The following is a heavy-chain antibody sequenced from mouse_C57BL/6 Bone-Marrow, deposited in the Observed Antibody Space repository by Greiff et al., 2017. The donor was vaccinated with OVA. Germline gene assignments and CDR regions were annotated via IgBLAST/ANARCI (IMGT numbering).Heavy chain of an antibody. Sequence: VQLQQSGAELARPGASVKLSCKASGYTFTSYGISWVKQRTGQGLEWIGEIYPRSGNTYYNEKFKGKATLTADKSSSTAYMELRSLTSEDSAVYFCAREGITTVVARKFAYWGQGTLVTVSA. D-gene: IGHD1-1*01. J-gene: IGHJ3*01. CDR3: AREGITTVVARKFAY. CDR1: GYTFTSYG. CDR2: IYPRSGNT. V-gene: IGHV1-81*01.